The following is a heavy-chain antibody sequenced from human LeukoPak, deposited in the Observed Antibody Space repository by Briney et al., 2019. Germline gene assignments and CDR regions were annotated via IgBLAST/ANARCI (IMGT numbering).Heavy chain of an antibody. Sequence: SETLSLTCTVSGGSISSSSYYWGWIRQPPGKGLEWIGSIYYSGSTYYNPSLKSRVTISVDTSKNQFSLKLSSVTAADTAVYYCAREVRSGSSSWTRINGYYFDYWGQGTLVTVSS. J-gene: IGHJ4*02. CDR2: IYYSGST. CDR3: AREVRSGSSSWTRINGYYFDY. D-gene: IGHD6-13*01. V-gene: IGHV4-39*07. CDR1: GGSISSSSYY.